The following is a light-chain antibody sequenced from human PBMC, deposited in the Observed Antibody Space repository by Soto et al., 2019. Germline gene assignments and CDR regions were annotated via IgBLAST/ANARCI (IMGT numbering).Light chain of an antibody. J-gene: IGKJ1*01. Sequence: EIMMTQSPATLSVSPGERATLSCRASQSVSSSLAWYQQKPGQAPRLLIYAASTRATGIPARFSGSGSGTEFTLTINSLQSEDFAVYYCQQYNNWWTFGQRTKVDIK. V-gene: IGKV3-15*01. CDR3: QQYNNWWT. CDR1: QSVSSS. CDR2: AAS.